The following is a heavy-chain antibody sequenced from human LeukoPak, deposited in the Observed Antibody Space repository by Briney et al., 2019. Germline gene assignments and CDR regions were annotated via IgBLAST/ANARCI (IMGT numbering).Heavy chain of an antibody. V-gene: IGHV1-2*02. D-gene: IGHD6-13*01. CDR3: ARATEYSSSWFDY. Sequence: ASVKVSCKASGYTFTGYYMHWVRPAPGQGLEWMGWINPNSGGTNYAQKFQGRVTMTRDTSISTAYMELSRLRSDDTAVYYCARATEYSSSWFDYWGQGTLVTVSS. CDR1: GYTFTGYY. J-gene: IGHJ4*02. CDR2: INPNSGGT.